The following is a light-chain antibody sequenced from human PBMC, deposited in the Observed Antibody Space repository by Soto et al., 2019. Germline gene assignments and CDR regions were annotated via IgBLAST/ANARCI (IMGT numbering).Light chain of an antibody. V-gene: IGLV2-14*01. Sequence: QSALTQPASVSGSPGQSIPVSCTGTSSDIGAYNYVSWYQQHPGKAPKLMISEVSNRPSGISSRFSGSKSDNTASLTISGLQAEDEAHYYCSSYTTSSTVVFGGGTKLTVL. CDR3: SSYTTSSTVV. CDR2: EVS. CDR1: SSDIGAYNY. J-gene: IGLJ3*02.